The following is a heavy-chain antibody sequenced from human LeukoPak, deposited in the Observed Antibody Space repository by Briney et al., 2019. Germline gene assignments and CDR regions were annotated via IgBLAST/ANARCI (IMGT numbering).Heavy chain of an antibody. D-gene: IGHD2-2*01. V-gene: IGHV4-34*01. CDR1: GGSFSGYY. CDR3: ARGMAQGYCSSTSCFTPPLGY. CDR2: INHSGST. Sequence: PSETLSLTCAVYGGSFSGYYWSWIRQPPGKGLEWIGEINHSGSTNYNPSLKSRVTISVDTSKNQFSLKLSSVTAADTAVYYCARGMAQGYCSSTSCFTPPLGYWGQGTLVTVSS. J-gene: IGHJ4*02.